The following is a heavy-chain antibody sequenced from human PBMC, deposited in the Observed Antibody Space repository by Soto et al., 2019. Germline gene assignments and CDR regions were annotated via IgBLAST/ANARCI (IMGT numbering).Heavy chain of an antibody. D-gene: IGHD2-21*02. CDR1: GFTFSSYA. J-gene: IGHJ6*03. CDR2: ISGSGGST. V-gene: IGHV3-23*01. CDR3: AKSRGDSYYYYYMAV. Sequence: EVQLLESGGGLVQPGGSLRLSCAASGFTFSSYAMSWVRQAPGKGLEWVSAISGSGGSTYYADSVKGRFTSSRDNSKNTLYLQMDSLRAEDTAVYYCAKSRGDSYYYYYMAVWGKGTTVTVSS.